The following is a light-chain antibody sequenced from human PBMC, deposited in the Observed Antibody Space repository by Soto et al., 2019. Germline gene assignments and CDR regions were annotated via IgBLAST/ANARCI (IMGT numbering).Light chain of an antibody. V-gene: IGKV1-33*01. CDR3: QHYYNLPFT. Sequence: DVQMTQSPSSLSASVGDRVTITCQASQDISNYLIWYQQKPGKAPKLLICDASNLEPGVPSRFSGSASGTDFAFSISSLHPDDIGIYYCQHYYNLPFTFGPGTKVDVK. CDR2: DAS. J-gene: IGKJ3*01. CDR1: QDISNY.